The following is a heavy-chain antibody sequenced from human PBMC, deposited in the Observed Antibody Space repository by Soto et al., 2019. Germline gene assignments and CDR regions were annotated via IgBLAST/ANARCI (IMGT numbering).Heavy chain of an antibody. CDR1: GFTFSSYW. V-gene: IGHV3-7*03. J-gene: IGHJ4*02. Sequence: GGSLRLSCAASGFTFSSYWMSWVRQAPGKGPEWVANIKQDGSAKYYVDSVKGRFTISRDNAKNSLYLQMNSLRAEDTAVYYCAREGYYDFWSGYSGYWGQGTLVTVSS. CDR3: AREGYYDFWSGYSGY. CDR2: IKQDGSAK. D-gene: IGHD3-3*01.